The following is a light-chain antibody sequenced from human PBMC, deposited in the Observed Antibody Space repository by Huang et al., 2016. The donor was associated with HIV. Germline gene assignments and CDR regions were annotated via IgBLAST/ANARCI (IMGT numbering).Light chain of an antibody. J-gene: IGKJ1*01. CDR1: QSLLHTDGTTY. CDR3: MQSIQPTT. V-gene: IGKV2D-29*02. CDR2: EVS. Sequence: DVVLTQTPLSLSVTPGQTASISCKSSQSLLHTDGTTYLYWHLQKPGQSPQLLISEVSNRFSGVPERVSGSGSGTDFTLKITRVEAEDVGVYYCMQSIQPTTFGQGTKVEI.